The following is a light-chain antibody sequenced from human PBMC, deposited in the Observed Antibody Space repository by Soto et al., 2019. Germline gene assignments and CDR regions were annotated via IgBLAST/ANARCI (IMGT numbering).Light chain of an antibody. CDR1: QSVSSN. CDR2: GAS. CDR3: QQFNNCPPWT. V-gene: IGKV3-15*01. J-gene: IGKJ1*01. Sequence: EIVMTQSPATLSVSPGERATLSCRASQSVSSNLAWYQQKPSRAPRPLIYGASTRATGIPARFSGSGSGTEFTLTLSSLQTEDFAVYYCQQFNNCPPWTFGQGTKVEIK.